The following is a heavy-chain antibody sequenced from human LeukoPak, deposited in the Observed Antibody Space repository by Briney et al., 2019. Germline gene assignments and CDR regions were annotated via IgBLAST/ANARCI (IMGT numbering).Heavy chain of an antibody. D-gene: IGHD3-10*01. CDR1: GGSISSYY. Sequence: SETLSLTCTVSGGSISSYYWSWIRQPPGKGLEWIGYIYYTGSTNYNPSLKSRVSISVDTSKNQFSLKLSSVTAADTAVYYCARGVGYGSPYYFDYWGQGTLVTVSS. J-gene: IGHJ4*02. V-gene: IGHV4-59*01. CDR3: ARGVGYGSPYYFDY. CDR2: IYYTGST.